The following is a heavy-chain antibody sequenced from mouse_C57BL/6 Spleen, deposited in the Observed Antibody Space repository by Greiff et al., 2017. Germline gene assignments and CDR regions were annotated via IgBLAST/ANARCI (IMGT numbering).Heavy chain of an antibody. CDR3: AYGYDNAMDY. Sequence: QVQLQQPGAELVRPGTSVKLSCKASGYTFTSYWMHWVKQRPGPGLEWIGVIDPSDSYTNYNQKFKGKATLTVATSSSTAYMQLSSLTSEDSAVYYCAYGYDNAMDYWGQGTSVTVSS. CDR2: IDPSDSYT. J-gene: IGHJ4*01. V-gene: IGHV1-59*01. CDR1: GYTFTSYW. D-gene: IGHD2-2*01.